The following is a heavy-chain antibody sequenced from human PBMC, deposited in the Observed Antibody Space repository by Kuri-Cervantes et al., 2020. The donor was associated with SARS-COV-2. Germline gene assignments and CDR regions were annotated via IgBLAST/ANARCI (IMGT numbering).Heavy chain of an antibody. CDR3: ARVDSSSWLFDY. J-gene: IGHJ4*02. CDR1: GYSISSGYY. Sequence: SETLSLTCAVSGYSISSGYYWSWIRQPAGKGLEWIGHIYASGNTNYNSSLKSRVTISVDTSKNQFSLKLSSVTAADTAVYHCARVDSSSWLFDYWGQGTLVTVSS. D-gene: IGHD6-13*01. V-gene: IGHV4-61*09. CDR2: IYASGNT.